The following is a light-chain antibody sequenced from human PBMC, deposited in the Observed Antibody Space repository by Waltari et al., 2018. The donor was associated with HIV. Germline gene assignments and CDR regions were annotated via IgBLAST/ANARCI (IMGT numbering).Light chain of an antibody. V-gene: IGLV1-47*01. CDR1: RSKLGRNY. Sequence: QSVLTQPPSASGTPGQRVTISCSATRSKLGRNYLTWYQQVPGTTPKLLIYRNNQRPSGVPDRFSGSKSGTSASLAISGLRSDDEADYYCAAWDDSLSGLYVFGTGTKVTVL. CDR2: RNN. CDR3: AAWDDSLSGLYV. J-gene: IGLJ1*01.